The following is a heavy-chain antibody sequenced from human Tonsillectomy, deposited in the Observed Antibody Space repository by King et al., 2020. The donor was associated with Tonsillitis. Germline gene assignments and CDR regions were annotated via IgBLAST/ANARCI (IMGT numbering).Heavy chain of an antibody. CDR3: ARNYDFWSGYYMSWFDP. V-gene: IGHV1-8*01. CDR2: MNPNSGNT. J-gene: IGHJ5*02. Sequence: VQLVESGAEVKKPGASVKVSCKASGYTFTSYDINWVRQATGQGLEWMGWMNPNSGNTGYAQKFQGRVTMTRNTSIITAYMELSSLRSEDTAVYYCARNYDFWSGYYMSWFDPWGQGTLVTVSS. D-gene: IGHD3-3*01. CDR1: GYTFTSYD.